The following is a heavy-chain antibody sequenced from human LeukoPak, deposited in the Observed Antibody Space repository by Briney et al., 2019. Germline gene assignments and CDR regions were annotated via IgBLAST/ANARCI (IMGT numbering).Heavy chain of an antibody. Sequence: SETLSLTCAVYGGSFSGYYWSWIRQPPGKGLEWIGEINHSGSTNYNPSLKSRVTISVDTSKNQFSLKLSSVTAADTAVYYCARGHDYGDYWGQGTLVTVSS. CDR2: INHSGST. J-gene: IGHJ4*02. V-gene: IGHV4-34*01. CDR3: ARGHDYGDY. CDR1: GGSFSGYY.